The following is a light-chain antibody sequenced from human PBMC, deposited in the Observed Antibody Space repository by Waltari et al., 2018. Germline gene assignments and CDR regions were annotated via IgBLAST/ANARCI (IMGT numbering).Light chain of an antibody. CDR3: AAWDDSLSVSYV. CDR2: RDD. J-gene: IGLJ1*01. CDR1: NSNIGRNS. V-gene: IGLV1-47*01. Sequence: QSVLTQPPSVSGTPGQTVTFPCFGTNSNIGRNSVFWYQQLPGTAPKLLIYRDDQRPSGVPDRFSGSKSGTSASLAIRGLRSEDEADYYCAAWDDSLSVSYVFGSGTKVTV.